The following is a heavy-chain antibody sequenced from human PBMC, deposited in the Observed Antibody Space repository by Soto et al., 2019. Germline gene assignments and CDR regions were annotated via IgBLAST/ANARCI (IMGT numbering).Heavy chain of an antibody. Sequence: SVKVSCKASGGTFSSYAISWVRQAPGQGLEWMGGIIPIFGTANYAQKFQGRVTITADESTSTAYMELSSLRSEDTAVYYCARPKNLPYCSSTSCYHYGMDVWGQGTTVTVSS. J-gene: IGHJ6*02. CDR2: IIPIFGTA. D-gene: IGHD2-2*01. V-gene: IGHV1-69*13. CDR3: ARPKNLPYCSSTSCYHYGMDV. CDR1: GGTFSSYA.